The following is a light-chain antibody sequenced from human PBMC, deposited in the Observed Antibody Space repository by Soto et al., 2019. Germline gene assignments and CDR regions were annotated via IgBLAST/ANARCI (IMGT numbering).Light chain of an antibody. J-gene: IGKJ2*01. CDR3: QQRNTWPT. Sequence: IVLTQSPVTLSLSPGERATLSCRASQSVNTFLAWYQQKPDQAPRLLIYDASKRAPGIPARFSGSGSGADFTLTISSLEPEDFAVYYCQQRNTWPTFGQGTKLEIK. CDR2: DAS. CDR1: QSVNTF. V-gene: IGKV3-11*01.